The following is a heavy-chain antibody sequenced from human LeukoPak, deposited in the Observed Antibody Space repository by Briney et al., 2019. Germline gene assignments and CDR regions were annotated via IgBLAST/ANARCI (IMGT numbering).Heavy chain of an antibody. V-gene: IGHV3-9*01. CDR1: GFTFDDYA. J-gene: IGHJ4*02. Sequence: PGRSLRLSCAASGFTFDDYAMHWVRQAPGKGLEWVSGISWNSGSIGYADSVKGRFTISRDNAKNSLYLQMNSLRAEDTALYYCAKALGNYGDWPLDYWGQGTLVTVSS. CDR3: AKALGNYGDWPLDY. CDR2: ISWNSGSI. D-gene: IGHD4-17*01.